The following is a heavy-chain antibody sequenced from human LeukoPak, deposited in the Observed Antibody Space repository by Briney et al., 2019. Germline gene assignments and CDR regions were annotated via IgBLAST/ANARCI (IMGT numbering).Heavy chain of an antibody. V-gene: IGHV4-34*01. J-gene: IGHJ4*02. D-gene: IGHD3-10*01. CDR1: GGSFSGYY. Sequence: PSETLSLTCAVYGGSFSGYYWSWIRQPPGKGLEWIEEINHSGSTNYNPSLKSRVTISVDTSKNQFSLKLSSVTAADTAVYYCARGGTDKLLWFGELLSRAIDYWGQGTLVTVSS. CDR3: ARGGTDKLLWFGELLSRAIDY. CDR2: INHSGST.